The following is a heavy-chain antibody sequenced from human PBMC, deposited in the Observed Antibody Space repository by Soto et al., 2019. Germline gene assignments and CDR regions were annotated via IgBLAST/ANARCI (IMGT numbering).Heavy chain of an antibody. CDR2: ISYDGSNK. CDR3: AKGLWELLGVY. V-gene: IGHV3-30*18. J-gene: IGHJ4*02. Sequence: GGSLRLSCAASGFTFSSYGMHWVRQAPGKGLEWVAVISYDGSNKYYADSVKGRFTISRDNSKNTLYLQMNSLRAEDTAVYYCAKGLWELLGVYWGQGTLVTVSS. CDR1: GFTFSSYG. D-gene: IGHD1-26*01.